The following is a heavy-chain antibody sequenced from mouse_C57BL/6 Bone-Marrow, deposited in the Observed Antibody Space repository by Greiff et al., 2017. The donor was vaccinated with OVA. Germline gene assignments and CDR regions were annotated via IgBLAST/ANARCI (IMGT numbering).Heavy chain of an antibody. Sequence: EVQVVESGPVLVKPGASVKMSCKASGYTFTDYYMNWVKQSHGKSLEWIGVINPYNGGTSYNQKFKGKATLTVDKSSSTAYMELNSLTSEDSAVYYCARGNWYFDVWGTGTTVTVSS. V-gene: IGHV1-19*01. CDR1: GYTFTDYY. CDR2: INPYNGGT. CDR3: ARGNWYFDV. J-gene: IGHJ1*03.